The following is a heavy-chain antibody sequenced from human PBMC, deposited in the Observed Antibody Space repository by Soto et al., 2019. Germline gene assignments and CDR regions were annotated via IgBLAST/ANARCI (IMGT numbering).Heavy chain of an antibody. CDR3: ARDAQVRNYDFWSGYYPYNWFDP. CDR1: ACTETGYF. J-gene: IGHJ5*02. CDR2: INPSGGST. D-gene: IGHD3-3*01. V-gene: IGHV1-46*01. Sequence: VSSRAAACTETGYFTHCVRQAHGQGLEWMGIINPSGGSTSYAQKFQGRVTMTRDTSTSTVYMELSSLRSEDTAVYYCARDAQVRNYDFWSGYYPYNWFDPWGQGTLVTVSS.